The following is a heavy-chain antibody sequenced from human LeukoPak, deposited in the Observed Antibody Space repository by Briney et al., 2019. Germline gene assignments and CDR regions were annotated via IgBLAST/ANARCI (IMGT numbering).Heavy chain of an antibody. CDR2: IYYSGST. CDR1: GGSISSYY. CDR3: ARGPPGIAAAGLDY. D-gene: IGHD6-13*01. Sequence: SETLSLTCTVSGGSISSYYWSWIRQPPGKGLEWIGYIYYSGSTNYNPSLKSRVTISVDTSKNQFSLKLSSVTAANTAVYYCARGPPGIAAAGLDYWGQGTLVTVSS. V-gene: IGHV4-59*01. J-gene: IGHJ4*02.